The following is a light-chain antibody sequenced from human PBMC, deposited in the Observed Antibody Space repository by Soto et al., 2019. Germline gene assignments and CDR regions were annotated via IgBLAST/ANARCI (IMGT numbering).Light chain of an antibody. J-gene: IGKJ1*01. V-gene: IGKV1-27*01. Sequence: DLQMTQSPSSLSASVGDRVTITCRASQGITNYLAWYQQQPGKVPKPLIYAASTLQSGVPSRFSGSGSGTEFTLTISSLQPEDVATYYCQKYNSAPWTFGQGTKVEI. CDR2: AAS. CDR1: QGITNY. CDR3: QKYNSAPWT.